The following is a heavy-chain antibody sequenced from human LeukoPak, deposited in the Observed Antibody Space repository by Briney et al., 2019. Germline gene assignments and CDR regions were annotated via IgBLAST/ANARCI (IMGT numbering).Heavy chain of an antibody. Sequence: GGSLRLSCAASGFTFSTYNMNWVRQAPGKGLEWVSSITSSSSYIYYADSVKGRFTISRDNAKNSLYLQMNSLRAEDTAVYYCARDPYSGGYGDYYYYYMDLWGQGTTVTVSS. V-gene: IGHV3-21*01. CDR2: ITSSSSYI. J-gene: IGHJ6*03. CDR1: GFTFSTYN. CDR3: ARDPYSGGYGDYYYYYMDL. D-gene: IGHD1-26*01.